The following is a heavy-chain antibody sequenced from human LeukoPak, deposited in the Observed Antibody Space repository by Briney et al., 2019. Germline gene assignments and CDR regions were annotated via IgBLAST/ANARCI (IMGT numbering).Heavy chain of an antibody. V-gene: IGHV4-34*01. CDR3: ARRSSGAAAKGYLQH. CDR2: INHSGST. J-gene: IGHJ1*01. Sequence: SETLSLTCAVYGGSFSGYYWSWIRQPPGKGLEWIGEINHSGSTNYNPSLKSRVTISVDTSKNQFSLKLSSVTAADTAVYYCARRSSGAAAKGYLQHWGQGTLVTVSS. CDR1: GGSFSGYY. D-gene: IGHD2-2*01.